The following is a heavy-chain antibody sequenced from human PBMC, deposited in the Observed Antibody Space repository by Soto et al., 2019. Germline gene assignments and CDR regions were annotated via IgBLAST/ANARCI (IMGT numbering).Heavy chain of an antibody. J-gene: IGHJ4*02. CDR2: LSGSGTST. CDR1: GFSFANYA. D-gene: IGHD6-19*01. V-gene: IGHV3-23*01. Sequence: GGSLRLSCAASGFSFANYAMNWVHQAPGKGLEWVSGLSGSGTSTYYADSVKGRFTISRDNSRDTLFLQMNSLTADDTAVYYCAKATTNGGWFNPFDSWGQGALVTVSS. CDR3: AKATTNGGWFNPFDS.